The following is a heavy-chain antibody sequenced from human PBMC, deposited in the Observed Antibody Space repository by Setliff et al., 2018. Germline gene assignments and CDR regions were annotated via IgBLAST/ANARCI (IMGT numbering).Heavy chain of an antibody. CDR2: ISAYNGNT. CDR1: GYTFTVYT. D-gene: IGHD6-13*01. V-gene: IGHV1-18*01. CDR3: ARAPAYSSTPGSYAFDI. J-gene: IGHJ3*02. Sequence: GASVKVSCKVSGYTFTVYTMNWVRQAPGQGLEWMGWISAYNGNTNYAQKLQGRVTTTTGTSTSTAYMELRSLRSDDTAVYYCARAPAYSSTPGSYAFDIWGQGTMVTVSS.